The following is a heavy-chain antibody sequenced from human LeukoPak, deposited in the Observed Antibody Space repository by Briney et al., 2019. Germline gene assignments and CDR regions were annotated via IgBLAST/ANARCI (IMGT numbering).Heavy chain of an antibody. Sequence: AASVTVSCTASGYTFTSYGISWVRQAPGQGLEWMGWISAYNGNTNYAQKLQGRVTMTTDTSTSTAYMELRSLRSDDTAVYYCARSGDMLPDAFDIWGQGTMVTVSS. CDR1: GYTFTSYG. J-gene: IGHJ3*02. CDR2: ISAYNGNT. V-gene: IGHV1-18*01. CDR3: ARSGDMLPDAFDI. D-gene: IGHD2-8*01.